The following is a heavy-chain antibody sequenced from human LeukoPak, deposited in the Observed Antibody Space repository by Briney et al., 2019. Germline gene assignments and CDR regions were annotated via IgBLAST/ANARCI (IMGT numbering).Heavy chain of an antibody. Sequence: GGSLRLSCAASGFTFSRYWMHWVRQVPGKGLVWVSLINGDGSTTSYADFVKGRFTISRDNAKNTLSLQVNSLRAEDTAVYYCATGNYYDSRGYYTFGYWGQGTLVTVTS. CDR1: GFTFSRYW. CDR3: ATGNYYDSRGYYTFGY. D-gene: IGHD3-22*01. V-gene: IGHV3-74*01. CDR2: INGDGSTT. J-gene: IGHJ4*02.